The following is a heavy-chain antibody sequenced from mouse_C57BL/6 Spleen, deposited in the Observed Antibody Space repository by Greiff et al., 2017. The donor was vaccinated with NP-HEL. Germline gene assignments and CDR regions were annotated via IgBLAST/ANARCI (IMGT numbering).Heavy chain of an antibody. D-gene: IGHD2-5*01. V-gene: IGHV5-17*01. Sequence: DVKLVESGGGLVKPGGSLKLSCAASGFTFSDYGMHWVRQAPEKGLEWVAYISSGSSTIYYADTVKGRFTISRDNAKNTLFLQMTSLRSEDTAMYYCARRESNYGGYAMDYWGQGTSVTVSS. CDR3: ARRESNYGGYAMDY. CDR1: GFTFSDYG. J-gene: IGHJ4*01. CDR2: ISSGSSTI.